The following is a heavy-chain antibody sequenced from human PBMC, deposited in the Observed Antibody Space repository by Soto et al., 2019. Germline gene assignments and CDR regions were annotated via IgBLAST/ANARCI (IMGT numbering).Heavy chain of an antibody. CDR3: ARDPEYSSSSYFDY. J-gene: IGHJ4*02. CDR2: ISSSSSTI. V-gene: IGHV3-48*02. CDR1: GFTFSSYS. Sequence: GGSLRLSCAASGFTFSSYSMNWVRQAPGKGLEWVSYISSSSSTIYYADSVKGRFTISRDNAKNSLYLQMNSLRDEDTAVYYCARDPEYSSSSYFDYWGQGTLVTVSS. D-gene: IGHD6-6*01.